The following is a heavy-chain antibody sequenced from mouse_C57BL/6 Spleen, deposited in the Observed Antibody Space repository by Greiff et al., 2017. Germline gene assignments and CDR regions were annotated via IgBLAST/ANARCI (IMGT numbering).Heavy chain of an antibody. CDR3: TRMVGPGGDYYAMDY. CDR1: GYTFTDYE. Sequence: LVESRAELVRPGASVTLSCKASGYTFTDYEMHWVKPTPVPGLAWIGAIDPETGGTAYNQKFKGKALLTADKSSSTAYMELRSLTSEDSAVYYCTRMVGPGGDYYAMDYWGQAPSVTVSS. J-gene: IGHJ4*01. V-gene: IGHV1-15*01. CDR2: IDPETGGT. D-gene: IGHD1-1*02.